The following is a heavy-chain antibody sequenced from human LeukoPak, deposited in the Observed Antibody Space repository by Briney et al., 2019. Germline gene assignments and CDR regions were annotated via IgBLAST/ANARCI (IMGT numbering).Heavy chain of an antibody. CDR2: IYSGGST. CDR1: GFTASSNY. CDR3: ARASGYEYYFDY. V-gene: IGHV3-66*01. J-gene: IGHJ4*02. D-gene: IGHD5-12*01. Sequence: EGSLRLSCAASGFTASSNYMSWVRQAPGKGLEWVSVIYSGGSTYYADSVKGRFTISRDNSKDTLFLQMNSLRAEDTAVYYCARASGYEYYFDYWGQGTLVTVSS.